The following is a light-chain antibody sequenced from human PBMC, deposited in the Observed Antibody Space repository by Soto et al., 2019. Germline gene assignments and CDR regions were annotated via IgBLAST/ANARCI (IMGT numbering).Light chain of an antibody. J-gene: IGLJ3*02. CDR1: SSDVGGYNY. CDR3: AAWDDSLNGHWV. CDR2: EVN. Sequence: QSALTQPASVSGSPGQSITISCTGTSSDVGGYNYVSWYQQHPGKAPKLMIYEVNYRPSGVSNRFSGSKSGNTASLTISGLQAEDEADYYCAAWDDSLNGHWVFGGGTKLTVL. V-gene: IGLV2-14*01.